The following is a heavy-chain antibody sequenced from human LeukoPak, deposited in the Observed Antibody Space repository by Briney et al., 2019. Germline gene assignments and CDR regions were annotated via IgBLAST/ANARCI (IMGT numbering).Heavy chain of an antibody. CDR2: MNPNSGNT. CDR1: GYTFTSYD. D-gene: IGHD3-3*01. V-gene: IGHV1-8*01. Sequence: ASVKVSCKASGYTFTSYDINWVRQATGQGLEWMGWMNPNSGNTGYAQKFQGRVTMTRNTSISTAYMELSSLRSEDTAVYYCARDQDFWLLHAFDIWGQGTMVTVSS. CDR3: ARDQDFWLLHAFDI. J-gene: IGHJ3*02.